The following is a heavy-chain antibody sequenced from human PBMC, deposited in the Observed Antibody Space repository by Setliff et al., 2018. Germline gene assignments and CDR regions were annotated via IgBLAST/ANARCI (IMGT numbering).Heavy chain of an antibody. CDR2: INQSGNT. CDR3: RFWSSYYKNDY. J-gene: IGHJ4*02. V-gene: IGHV4-34*01. CDR1: GGSFSDYY. D-gene: IGHD3-3*01. Sequence: TLSLTCTVYGGSFSDYYWGWIRQSPGKRPEWIAEINQSGNTNYNPSLNSRVSVSVDTPTNQFSLKVFSVTAADTAVYYCRFWSSYYKNDYWAQGTLVTAPQ.